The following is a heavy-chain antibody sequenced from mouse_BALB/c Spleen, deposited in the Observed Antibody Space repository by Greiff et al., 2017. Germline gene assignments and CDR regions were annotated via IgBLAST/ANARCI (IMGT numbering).Heavy chain of an antibody. D-gene: IGHD4-1*01. V-gene: IGHV2-9*02. Sequence: VKLMESGPGLVAPSQSLSITCTVSGFSLTSYGVHWVRQPPGKGLEWLGVIWAGGSTNYNSALMSRLSISKDNSKSQVFLKMNSLQTDDTAMYYCARDEGTGTYYFDYWGQGTTLTVSS. J-gene: IGHJ2*01. CDR3: ARDEGTGTYYFDY. CDR2: IWAGGST. CDR1: GFSLTSYG.